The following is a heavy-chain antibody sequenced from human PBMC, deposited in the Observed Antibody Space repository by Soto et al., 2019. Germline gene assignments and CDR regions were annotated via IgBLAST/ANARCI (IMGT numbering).Heavy chain of an antibody. J-gene: IGHJ4*02. V-gene: IGHV4-4*02. CDR2: IYHSGST. CDR3: ASIALDDYDILTGQRTVFAY. Sequence: SETLSLTCAVSGGSISSSNWWSWVRQPPGKGLEWIGEIYHSGSTNYNPSLKSRVTISVDKSKNQFSLKLSSVTAADTAVYYCASIALDDYDILTGQRTVFAYWGQGTLVTVSS. D-gene: IGHD3-9*01. CDR1: GGSISSSNW.